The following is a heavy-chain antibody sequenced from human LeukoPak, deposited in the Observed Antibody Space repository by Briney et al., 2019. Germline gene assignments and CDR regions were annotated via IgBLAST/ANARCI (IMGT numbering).Heavy chain of an antibody. D-gene: IGHD3-3*01. CDR2: ISGSGGST. CDR3: AKGKTYYDFWSGYYTNGY. V-gene: IGHV3-23*01. J-gene: IGHJ4*02. CDR1: GFTFSSYA. Sequence: PGGSLRLSCAASGFTFSSYAMSWVRQAPGKGLEWVSAISGSGGSTYYADSVKGRFTISRDNSKNTLYLQMNSPRAEDTAVYYCAKGKTYYDFWSGYYTNGYWGQGTLVTVSS.